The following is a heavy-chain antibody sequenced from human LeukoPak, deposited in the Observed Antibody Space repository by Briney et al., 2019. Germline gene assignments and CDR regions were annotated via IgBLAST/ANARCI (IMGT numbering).Heavy chain of an antibody. CDR3: ASGPLGIHPENWRHAFDI. D-gene: IGHD1-1*01. V-gene: IGHV1-18*01. Sequence: ASVKVSCKASGYTFTSYGISWVRQAPGQGLEWMGWISAYNGNTNYAQKLQGRVTMTTDTSTSTAYRELRSLRSDDTAVYYCASGPLGIHPENWRHAFDIWGRGTMVTVSS. CDR1: GYTFTSYG. CDR2: ISAYNGNT. J-gene: IGHJ3*02.